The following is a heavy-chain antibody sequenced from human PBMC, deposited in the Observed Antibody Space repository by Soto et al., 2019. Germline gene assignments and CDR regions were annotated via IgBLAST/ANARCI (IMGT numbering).Heavy chain of an antibody. Sequence: GGSLRLSCAASGFTFSSYSMNWVRQAPGKGLEWVSYISSSSSTIYYADSVKGRFTISRDNAKNSLYLQMNSLRDEDTAVYYCARTLATSYGPPFDYWGQGTLVTVS. CDR3: ARTLATSYGPPFDY. D-gene: IGHD5-18*01. V-gene: IGHV3-48*02. CDR1: GFTFSSYS. J-gene: IGHJ4*02. CDR2: ISSSSSTI.